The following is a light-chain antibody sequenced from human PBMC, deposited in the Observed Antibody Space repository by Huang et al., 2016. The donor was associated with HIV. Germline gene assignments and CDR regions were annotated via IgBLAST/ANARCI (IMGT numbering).Light chain of an antibody. V-gene: IGKV1-39*01. J-gene: IGKJ2*02. CDR3: QQSYRLPRT. CDR1: QSVTKY. Sequence: DIQMTQSPSSLSASVGDRVIITCRASQSVTKYLNLYQHMPGKAPKLLIYGASTLQGGVSSRFSGSGSGTEFTLSISSLQPEDAATYYCQQSYRLPRTFGQGTSLEI. CDR2: GAS.